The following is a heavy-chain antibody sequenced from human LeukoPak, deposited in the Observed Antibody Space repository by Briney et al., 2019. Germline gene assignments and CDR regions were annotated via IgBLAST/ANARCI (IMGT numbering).Heavy chain of an antibody. CDR2: IIPIFGTA. V-gene: IGHV1-69*13. CDR3: ARGPDIVVVPAAPYYYYYYMDV. CDR1: GYTFTSYG. J-gene: IGHJ6*03. Sequence: SVKVSCKASGYTFTSYGISWVRQAPGQGLEWMGGIIPIFGTANYAQKFQGRVTITADESTSTAYMELSSLRSEDTAVYYCARGPDIVVVPAAPYYYYYYMDVWGKGTTVTVSS. D-gene: IGHD2-2*01.